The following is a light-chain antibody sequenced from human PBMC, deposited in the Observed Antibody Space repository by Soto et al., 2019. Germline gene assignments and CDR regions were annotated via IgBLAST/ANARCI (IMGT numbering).Light chain of an antibody. Sequence: EIVMTQSPATLSVSPGERATLSCTASQSVSSNLAWYQQKPGQAPRLLIYGASTRATGIPDSFSGSGSGTEFTLTISSLYSEDFAVYYCQQYNDWPRTFGQGTKV. CDR1: QSVSSN. V-gene: IGKV3-15*01. J-gene: IGKJ1*01. CDR2: GAS. CDR3: QQYNDWPRT.